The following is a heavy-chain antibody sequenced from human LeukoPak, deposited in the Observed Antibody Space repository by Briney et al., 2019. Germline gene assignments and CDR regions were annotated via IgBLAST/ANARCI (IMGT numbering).Heavy chain of an antibody. CDR3: ARKLWQRNDC. CDR1: GFTFSSYA. D-gene: IGHD6-25*01. V-gene: IGHV3-30-3*01. CDR2: ISYDGSNK. J-gene: IGHJ4*02. Sequence: PGGSLRLSCAASGFTFSSYAMHWVRQAPGKGLEWVAVISYDGSNKYYADSVKGRFTISRDNSKNTLYLQMNSLRAEDTALYYCARKLWQRNDCWGQGTLVTVSS.